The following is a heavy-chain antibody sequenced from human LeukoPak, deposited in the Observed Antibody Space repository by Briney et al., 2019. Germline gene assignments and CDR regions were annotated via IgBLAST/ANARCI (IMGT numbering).Heavy chain of an antibody. Sequence: GGSLRLSCAASGFTFSSYWMHWVRQAPGKGLVWVSRINSDGSSTSYADSVKGRFTISRDNAKNTLYLQMNSLRAEDTAVYYCARDPHSRPHPYYYMDVWGKGTTVTVSS. CDR3: ARDPHSRPHPYYYMDV. V-gene: IGHV3-74*01. CDR2: INSDGSST. J-gene: IGHJ6*03. D-gene: IGHD5-18*01. CDR1: GFTFSSYW.